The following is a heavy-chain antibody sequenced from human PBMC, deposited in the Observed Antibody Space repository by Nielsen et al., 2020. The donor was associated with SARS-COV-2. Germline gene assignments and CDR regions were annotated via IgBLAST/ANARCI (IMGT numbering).Heavy chain of an antibody. D-gene: IGHD3-3*01. CDR1: GGSISSYY. Sequence: SETLSLTCTVSGGSISSYYWSWIRQPPGKGLEWIGYIYYSGSTNYNPSLKSRVTISVDKSKNQFSLQLNSVTPEDTAVYYCARDRSGTGWFDPWGQGTLVTVSS. CDR2: IYYSGST. CDR3: ARDRSGTGWFDP. J-gene: IGHJ5*02. V-gene: IGHV4-59*12.